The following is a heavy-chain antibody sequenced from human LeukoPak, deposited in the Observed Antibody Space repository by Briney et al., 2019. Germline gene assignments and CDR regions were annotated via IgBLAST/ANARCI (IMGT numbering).Heavy chain of an antibody. CDR2: IIPIFGTA. Sequence: SVKVSCKXSGGTFSSYAISWVRQAPGQGLERMGWIIPIFGTANYAQKFQGRVTITTDESTSTAYMELSSLRSEDTAVYYCARGYYYDSSGYSLWGQGTLVTVSS. J-gene: IGHJ4*02. V-gene: IGHV1-69*05. CDR1: GGTFSSYA. D-gene: IGHD3-22*01. CDR3: ARGYYYDSSGYSL.